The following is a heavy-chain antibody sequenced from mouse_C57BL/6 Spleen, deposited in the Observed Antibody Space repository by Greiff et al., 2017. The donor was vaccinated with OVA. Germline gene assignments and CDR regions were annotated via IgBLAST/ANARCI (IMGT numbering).Heavy chain of an antibody. D-gene: IGHD1-1*01. CDR2: ISDGGSYT. CDR1: GFTFSSYA. V-gene: IGHV5-4*01. Sequence: EVMLVESGGGLVKPGGSLKLSCAASGFTFSSYAMSWVRQTPEKRLEWVATISDGGSYTYYPDNVKGRFTISRDNAKNNLYLQMSHLKSEDTAMYYCARDFYYYGSSPAWFAYWGQGTLVTVSA. J-gene: IGHJ3*01. CDR3: ARDFYYYGSSPAWFAY.